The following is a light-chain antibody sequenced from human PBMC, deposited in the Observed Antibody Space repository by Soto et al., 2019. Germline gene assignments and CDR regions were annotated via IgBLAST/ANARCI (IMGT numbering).Light chain of an antibody. V-gene: IGLV2-8*01. J-gene: IGLJ2*01. Sequence: QSALTQPPSASGSPGQSVTISCTGTRSDVGDYNYVSWYQQHPGKAPKLLIYEVTKRPSGVPDRFSGSKSANTASLAVSGLQAEDEADYYCSSYAGSDNFGVFGGGTKLTVL. CDR1: RSDVGDYNY. CDR2: EVT. CDR3: SSYAGSDNFGV.